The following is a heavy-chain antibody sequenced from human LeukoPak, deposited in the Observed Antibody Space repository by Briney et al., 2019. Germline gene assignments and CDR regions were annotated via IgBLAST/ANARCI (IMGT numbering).Heavy chain of an antibody. V-gene: IGHV4-38-2*01. CDR1: GHSISSGYY. Sequence: PSETLPLTCAVSGHSISSGYYCGWIRQPPGKGLEWIGSIYHSGSTYYNPSLKSRVTISVDTSKNQFSLKLSSVTAADTAVYYCARLHQGNSDYWGQGTLVTVSS. CDR3: ARLHQGNSDY. J-gene: IGHJ4*02. CDR2: IYHSGST. D-gene: IGHD2-2*01.